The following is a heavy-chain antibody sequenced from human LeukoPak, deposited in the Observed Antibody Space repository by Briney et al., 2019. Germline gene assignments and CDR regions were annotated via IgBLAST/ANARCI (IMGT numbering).Heavy chain of an antibody. J-gene: IGHJ4*02. CDR1: GGSISSSSYY. CDR3: ARLGRYYFDY. Sequence: SETLSLTCTVSGGSISSSSYYWGWIRQPPGKGLEWIGSIYYSGSTYYNPSLKSRVTISVDTSKNQFSLKLSSVTAADTAVYYRARLGRYYFDYWGQGTLVTVSS. V-gene: IGHV4-39*01. CDR2: IYYSGST.